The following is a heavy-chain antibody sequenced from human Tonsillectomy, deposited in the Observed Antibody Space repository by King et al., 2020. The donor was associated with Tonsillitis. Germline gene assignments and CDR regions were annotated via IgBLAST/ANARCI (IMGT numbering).Heavy chain of an antibody. CDR3: ARHYYDSSGSLDY. D-gene: IGHD3-22*01. V-gene: IGHV5-51*01. J-gene: IGHJ4*02. Sequence: EVQLVESGAEVKKPGESLKISCKGSGYSFANYWIGWVRQMPGKGLEWMGIIYPGDSDTRYSPSFKGQVTISADKSISTAYLQWSSLKASDTAIYYCARHYYDSSGSLDYWGQGTLVTVSS. CDR1: GYSFANYW. CDR2: IYPGDSDT.